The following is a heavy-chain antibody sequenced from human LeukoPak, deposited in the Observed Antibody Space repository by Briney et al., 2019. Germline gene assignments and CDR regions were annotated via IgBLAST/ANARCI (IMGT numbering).Heavy chain of an antibody. Sequence: SETLSLTCTVSGGSISSYSWNWIRQSPGQGLEIWRVYHSGSVNYNPSLKSRVTISVDTSKNQFSLNLSSVTAADTAVYYCVSSYGGYVLDYWGQGTLVIVSS. D-gene: IGHD5-12*01. J-gene: IGHJ4*02. CDR3: VSSYGGYVLDY. CDR2: VYHSGSV. V-gene: IGHV4-59*01. CDR1: GGSISSYS.